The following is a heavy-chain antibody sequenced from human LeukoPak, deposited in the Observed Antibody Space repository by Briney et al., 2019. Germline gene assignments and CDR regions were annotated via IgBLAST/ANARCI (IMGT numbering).Heavy chain of an antibody. D-gene: IGHD3-9*01. CDR2: IYYSGST. J-gene: IGHJ4*02. CDR1: GGSISSHY. Sequence: SETLSLTCTVSGGSISSHYWSWIRQPPGKGLEWIGYIYYSGSTKYNPSLKSRATISVDTSKNQFSLKLSSVTAADTAVYYCASGTVTRFEFDDWGQGTLVTVSS. CDR3: ASGTVTRFEFDD. V-gene: IGHV4-59*11.